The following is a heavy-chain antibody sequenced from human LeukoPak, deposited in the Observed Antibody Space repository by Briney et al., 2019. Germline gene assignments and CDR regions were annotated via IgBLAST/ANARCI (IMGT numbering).Heavy chain of an antibody. CDR2: IHPDSGVT. CDR1: GYTFSAYY. Sequence: ASVKVSCKASGYTFSAYYMHWVRQAPGQGFEWMGWIHPDSGVTNYAQRFQDRVTMTRDMSINTAYMELTGLRSDDTAFYYCARVLRSARELDYWGQGTLVTVSS. CDR3: ARVLRSARELDY. D-gene: IGHD1-26*01. J-gene: IGHJ4*02. V-gene: IGHV1-2*02.